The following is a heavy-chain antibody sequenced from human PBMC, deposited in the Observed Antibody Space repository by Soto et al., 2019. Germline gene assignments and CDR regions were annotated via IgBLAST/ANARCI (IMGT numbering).Heavy chain of an antibody. J-gene: IGHJ4*02. D-gene: IGHD6-13*01. CDR2: INAGNGNT. Sequence: AASVKVSCKASGYTFTSYAMHWVRQAPGQRLEWMGWINAGNGNTKYSQKFQGRVTITRDTSASTAYMELSSLRSEDTAVYYCATYSSSWRGFDYWGQGTLVTVSS. CDR1: GYTFTSYA. CDR3: ATYSSSWRGFDY. V-gene: IGHV1-3*01.